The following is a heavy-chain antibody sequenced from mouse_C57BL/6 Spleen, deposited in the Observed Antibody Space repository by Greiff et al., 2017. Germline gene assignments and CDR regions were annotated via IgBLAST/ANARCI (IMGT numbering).Heavy chain of an antibody. CDR1: GYTFTSYW. Sequence: VQLQQPGTELVKPGASVKLSCKASGYTFTSYWMHWVKQSPGQGLEWIGNINPSNGGTNYTEKFKSKVTLTVDKASSTAYMQLSSLTSADSAVSYCARIYDGYYSWYFDVWGTGTTVTVSS. CDR2: INPSNGGT. CDR3: ARIYDGYYSWYFDV. D-gene: IGHD2-3*01. V-gene: IGHV1-53*01. J-gene: IGHJ1*03.